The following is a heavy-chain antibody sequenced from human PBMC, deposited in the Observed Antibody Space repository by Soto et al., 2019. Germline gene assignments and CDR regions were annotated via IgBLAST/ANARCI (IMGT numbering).Heavy chain of an antibody. V-gene: IGHV4-39*01. D-gene: IGHD2-15*01. CDR1: GGSISSSSYY. CDR3: ARRRAGYCSGGSCYYFDY. Sequence: QLQLQESGPGLVKPSETLSLTCTVSGGSISSSSYYWGWIRQPPGKGLEWIGSIYYSGSTYYNPSLKSRVTISVDTSKNQFYLKLSSVTAADTAVYYCARRRAGYCSGGSCYYFDYWGQGTLVTVSS. J-gene: IGHJ4*02. CDR2: IYYSGST.